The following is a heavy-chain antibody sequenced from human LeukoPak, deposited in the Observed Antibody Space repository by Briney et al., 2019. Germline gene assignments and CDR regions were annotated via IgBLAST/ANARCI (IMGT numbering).Heavy chain of an antibody. V-gene: IGHV1-18*01. CDR3: ARGRDYGSGSSRRWFDP. J-gene: IGHJ5*02. D-gene: IGHD3-10*01. CDR2: ISAYNGNT. CDR1: GYTFTSYG. Sequence: EASVKVSCKASGYTFTSYGISWVRQAPGQGLEWMGWISAYNGNTNYAQKLQGRVTMTTDTSTSTAYMELRSLRSDDTAVYYCARGRDYGSGSSRRWFDPWGQGTLVTVSS.